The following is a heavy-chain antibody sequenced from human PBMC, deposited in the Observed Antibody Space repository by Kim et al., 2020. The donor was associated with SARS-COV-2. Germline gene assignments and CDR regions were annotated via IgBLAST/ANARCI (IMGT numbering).Heavy chain of an antibody. J-gene: IGHJ5*02. Sequence: NPNSGGTNYAPKFQGRVTMTRDTSISTAYMELTRLRSDDTAVDYCARSWDLWGQGTLVTVSS. CDR3: ARSWDL. CDR2: NPNSGGT. V-gene: IGHV1-2*02.